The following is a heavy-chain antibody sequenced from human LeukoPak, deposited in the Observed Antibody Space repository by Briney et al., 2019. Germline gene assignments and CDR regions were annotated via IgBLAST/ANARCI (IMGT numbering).Heavy chain of an antibody. D-gene: IGHD3-16*02. CDR2: INPSGGST. V-gene: IGHV1-46*01. CDR1: GYTFTNYY. Sequence: ASVKVSCKASGYTFTNYYMHWVRQAPGQGLEWMGIINPSGGSTTYAQKFQGRVTMTTDTSTSTAYMELRSLRSDDTAVYYCARVEYDYVWGSYRLYFDYWGQGTLVTVSS. J-gene: IGHJ4*02. CDR3: ARVEYDYVWGSYRLYFDY.